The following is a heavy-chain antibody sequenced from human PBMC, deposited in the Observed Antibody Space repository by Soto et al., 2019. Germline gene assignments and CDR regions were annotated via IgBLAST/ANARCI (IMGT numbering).Heavy chain of an antibody. D-gene: IGHD2-2*01. CDR3: ARGPSVYCSSTSCSPFDP. CDR2: ISYDGSNK. CDR1: GFTFSSYA. J-gene: IGHJ5*02. V-gene: IGHV3-30-3*01. Sequence: GGSLRLSCAASGFTFSSYAVHWVRQAPGKGLEWVAVISYDGSNKYYTDSVKGRFTISRDNSKSTLYLQMNSLRPEDTAVYYCARGPSVYCSSTSCSPFDPWGQGTLVTVSS.